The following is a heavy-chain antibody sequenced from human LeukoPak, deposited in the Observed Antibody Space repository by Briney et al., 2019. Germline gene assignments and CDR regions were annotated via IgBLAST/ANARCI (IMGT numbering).Heavy chain of an antibody. CDR2: ISGSGGST. CDR1: GFTFSSYA. CDR3: AKGVYGDYLSDAFDI. D-gene: IGHD4-17*01. Sequence: RGSLRLSCAASGFTFSSYAMSWVRQAPGKGLEWVSAISGSGGSTYYADSVKGRFTISRDNSKNTLYLQMNSLRAEDTAVYYCAKGVYGDYLSDAFDIWGQGTLVTVSS. V-gene: IGHV3-23*01. J-gene: IGHJ4*02.